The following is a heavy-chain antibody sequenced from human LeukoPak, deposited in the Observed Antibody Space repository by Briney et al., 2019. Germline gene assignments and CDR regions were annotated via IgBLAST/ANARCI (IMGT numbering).Heavy chain of an antibody. J-gene: IGHJ4*02. CDR2: IAHHGNNK. CDR1: GFPFSSSA. V-gene: IGHV3-30*02. CDR3: AKDGSWSCTD. D-gene: IGHD2-8*02. Sequence: GYLSLSCGASGFPFSSSAMQRVREGPGKGLEWVAYIAHHGNNKYYADYVKGRFTISRDNSKGSLYLQTNSLRADDTAVYFCAKDGSWSCTDWGQGTLVRVSS.